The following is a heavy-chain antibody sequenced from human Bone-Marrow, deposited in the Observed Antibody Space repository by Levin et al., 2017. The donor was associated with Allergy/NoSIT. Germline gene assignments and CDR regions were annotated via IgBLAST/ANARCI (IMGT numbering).Heavy chain of an antibody. CDR3: ARGGCSSNSCLAD. Sequence: PGESLKISCAASGFTFSNFWMHWVRQAPGKGLVWVAHINSDGSNTNYADSVKGRFTISRDNAKNTLYLQMNSLRAEDTAVYYCARGGCSSNSCLADWGQGTLVTVSP. J-gene: IGHJ4*02. D-gene: IGHD2-2*01. CDR1: GFTFSNFW. V-gene: IGHV3-74*01. CDR2: INSDGSNT.